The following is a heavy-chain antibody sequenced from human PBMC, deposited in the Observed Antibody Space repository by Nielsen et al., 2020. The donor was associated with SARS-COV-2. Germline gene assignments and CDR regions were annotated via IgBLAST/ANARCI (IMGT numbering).Heavy chain of an antibody. CDR3: ARGRYSYGYEGNDAFDI. CDR2: IGTAGDT. J-gene: IGHJ3*02. CDR1: GFTFSSYD. D-gene: IGHD5-18*01. V-gene: IGHV3-13*04. Sequence: GVLKISCAASGFTFSSYDMHWVRQATGKGLEWVSAIGTAGDTYYPGSVKGRFTISRENAKNSLYLQMNSLRAGDTAVYYCARGRYSYGYEGNDAFDIWGQGTMVTVSS.